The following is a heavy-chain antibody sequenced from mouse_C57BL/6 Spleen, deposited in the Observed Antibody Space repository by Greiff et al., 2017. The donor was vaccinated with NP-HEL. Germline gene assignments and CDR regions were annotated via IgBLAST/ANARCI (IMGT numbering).Heavy chain of an antibody. Sequence: QVQLKESGAELARPGASVKMSCKASGYTFTSYSMHWVKQRPGQGLDWIGYINPSSGYTKYNQKFKDKATLTADKSSSTAYMQLSSLISEDSAVYYCARSDGNSFGWYFDVWGTGTTVTVSS. V-gene: IGHV1-4*01. D-gene: IGHD2-1*01. J-gene: IGHJ1*03. CDR3: ARSDGNSFGWYFDV. CDR1: GYTFTSYS. CDR2: INPSSGYT.